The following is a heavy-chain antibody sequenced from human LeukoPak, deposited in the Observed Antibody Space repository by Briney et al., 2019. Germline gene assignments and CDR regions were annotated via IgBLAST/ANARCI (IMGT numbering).Heavy chain of an antibody. CDR3: ARLTYCGGDCYAYYFDY. CDR2: IYYSGST. J-gene: IGHJ4*02. CDR1: GGSISSGGYY. D-gene: IGHD2-21*02. V-gene: IGHV4-39*01. Sequence: SETLSLTCTVSGGSISSGGYYWGWIRQPPGKGLEWIGSIYYSGSTYYNPSLKSRVTISVDASKNQFSLKLSSVTAADTAVYYCARLTYCGGDCYAYYFDYWGQGTLVTVSS.